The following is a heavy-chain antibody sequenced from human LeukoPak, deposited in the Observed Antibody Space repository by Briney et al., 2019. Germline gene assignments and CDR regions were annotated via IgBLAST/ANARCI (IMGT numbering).Heavy chain of an antibody. J-gene: IGHJ4*02. CDR1: GFTFSSYS. Sequence: GGSLRLSCAASGFTFSSYSMNWVRQAPGKGLEWVSSISSSSSYIYYADSVKGRFTISRDNAKNSLYLQMNSLRAEDTAVYYCATLGVRGAPYYFDYWGKGTLVTVSS. CDR3: ATLGVRGAPYYFDY. V-gene: IGHV3-21*01. CDR2: ISSSSSYI. D-gene: IGHD3-10*01.